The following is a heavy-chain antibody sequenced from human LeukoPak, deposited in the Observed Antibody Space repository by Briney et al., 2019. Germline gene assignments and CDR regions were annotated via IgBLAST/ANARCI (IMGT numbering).Heavy chain of an antibody. CDR1: GFTFSRSW. Sequence: PGGSLRLSCAASGFTFSRSWMSWVRQAPGKGLEWVANIKQDGSEKYYVDSVKGRFTISRDNAKNSLYLQMNSLRAEDTAVYYCWELEMVTINVFDIWGQGTMVTV. CDR3: WELEMVTINVFDI. CDR2: IKQDGSEK. V-gene: IGHV3-7*03. J-gene: IGHJ3*02. D-gene: IGHD5-24*01.